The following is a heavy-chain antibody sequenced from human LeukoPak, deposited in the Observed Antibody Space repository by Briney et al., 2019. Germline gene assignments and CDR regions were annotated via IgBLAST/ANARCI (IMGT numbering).Heavy chain of an antibody. V-gene: IGHV3-30*02. J-gene: IGHJ5*02. Sequence: PGGSLRLSCGASGFIFRSYGMHWVRQAPGKGLEWVACIYPDGNNKDYADSVKGRFIISRDNSKNTLFLQMNSLRPEDTAVYYCAKDWSGDYNWSDPWGQGTLVLVSS. D-gene: IGHD3-3*01. CDR2: IYPDGNNK. CDR3: AKDWSGDYNWSDP. CDR1: GFIFRSYG.